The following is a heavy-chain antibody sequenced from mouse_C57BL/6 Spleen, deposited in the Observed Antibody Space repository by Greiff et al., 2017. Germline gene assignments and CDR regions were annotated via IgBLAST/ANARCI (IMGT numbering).Heavy chain of an antibody. Sequence: QVQLQQPGAELVKPGASVKLSCKASGYTFTSYWMHWVKQRPGRGLEWIGRIDPTSGGTKYNEKFKSKATLTVDKSSSTAYMLLSSLTSEDSAFYYCARGEDYPRSSAMYDWGQGTSVTVST. J-gene: IGHJ4*01. CDR1: GYTFTSYW. D-gene: IGHD2-4*01. CDR3: ARGEDYPRSSAMYD. CDR2: IDPTSGGT. V-gene: IGHV1-72*01.